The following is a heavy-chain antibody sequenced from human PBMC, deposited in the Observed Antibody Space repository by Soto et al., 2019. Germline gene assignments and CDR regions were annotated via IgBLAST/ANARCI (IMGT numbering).Heavy chain of an antibody. V-gene: IGHV4-39*02. CDR3: ARDFWSGYYLYGMDV. CDR2: IYYSGST. CDR1: GGSISSSSYC. D-gene: IGHD3-3*01. J-gene: IGHJ6*02. Sequence: SETLSLTCTVSGGSISSSSYCWGWIRQPPGKGLEWIGSIYYSGSTYYNPSLKSRVTISVDTSKNQFSLKLSSVTAADTAVYYCARDFWSGYYLYGMDVWGQGTTVTV.